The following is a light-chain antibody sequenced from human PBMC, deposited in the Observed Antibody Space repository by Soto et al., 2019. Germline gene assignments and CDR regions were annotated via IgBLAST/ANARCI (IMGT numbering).Light chain of an antibody. V-gene: IGKV4-1*01. Sequence: DIVMTQSPDSLAVSLGERATINCKSSQSVFSSSAKRDYLAWFQQKAGQAPKTLIYDTSTREPGVPGRFSGSGSGTEFTLTITNLQAEDVATYYCPQYLSAPLTFGQGTKVEIK. CDR2: DTS. CDR1: QSVFSSSAKRDY. CDR3: PQYLSAPLT. J-gene: IGKJ2*01.